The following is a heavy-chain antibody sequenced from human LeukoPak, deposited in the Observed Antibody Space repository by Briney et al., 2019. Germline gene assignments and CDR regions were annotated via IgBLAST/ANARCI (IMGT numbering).Heavy chain of an antibody. CDR3: ARDREANLLWFGELYSDVDAFDI. CDR1: GYTFTSYG. D-gene: IGHD3-10*01. Sequence: ASVKVSCKVSGYTFTSYGISWVRQAPGQGLEWMGWISAYNGNTNYAQKLQGRVTMTTDTSTSTAYMELRSLRSDDTAVYYCARDREANLLWFGELYSDVDAFDIWGQGTMVTVSS. CDR2: ISAYNGNT. V-gene: IGHV1-18*01. J-gene: IGHJ3*02.